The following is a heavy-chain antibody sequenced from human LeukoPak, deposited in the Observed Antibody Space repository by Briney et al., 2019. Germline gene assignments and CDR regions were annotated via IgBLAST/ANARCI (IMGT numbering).Heavy chain of an antibody. CDR2: IYPGDSDT. CDR3: ARQTSSSSRVDF. J-gene: IGHJ4*02. Sequence: GESLKISCKGSGYMFSNYWIGWVRQMPGKSLEWMGTIYPGDSDTTYSPSLQGQVTISADKSISTAYLQWNSLKASDTAMYFCARQTSSSSRVDFWGQGTLVNVSS. D-gene: IGHD6-6*01. V-gene: IGHV5-51*01. CDR1: GYMFSNYW.